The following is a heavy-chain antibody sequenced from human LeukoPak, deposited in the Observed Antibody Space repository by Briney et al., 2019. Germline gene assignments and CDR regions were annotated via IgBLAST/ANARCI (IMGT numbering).Heavy chain of an antibody. CDR2: IIPILGIA. CDR1: GGTFSSYA. V-gene: IGHV1-69*04. CDR3: ARDPPQYSSGWSPDFDY. D-gene: IGHD6-19*01. Sequence: SVKVSCKASGGTFSSYAISWVRQAPGQGLEWMGRIIPILGIANYAQKFQGRVTITADKSTSTAYMELSSLRSEDTAVYYCARDPPQYSSGWSPDFDYWGQGTLVTVSS. J-gene: IGHJ4*02.